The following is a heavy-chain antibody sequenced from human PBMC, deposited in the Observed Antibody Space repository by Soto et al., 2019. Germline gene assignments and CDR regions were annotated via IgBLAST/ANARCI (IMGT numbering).Heavy chain of an antibody. J-gene: IGHJ6*02. CDR1: GGTFSSYA. Sequence: SVKVSCKASGGTFSSYAISWVRQAPGQGLEWMGGIIPIFGTANYAQKFQGRVTITADESTSTAYVELSSLRSEDTAVYYCARGSYYLHYYYGMDVWGQGTTVTVSS. V-gene: IGHV1-69*13. CDR3: ARGSYYLHYYYGMDV. D-gene: IGHD1-26*01. CDR2: IIPIFGTA.